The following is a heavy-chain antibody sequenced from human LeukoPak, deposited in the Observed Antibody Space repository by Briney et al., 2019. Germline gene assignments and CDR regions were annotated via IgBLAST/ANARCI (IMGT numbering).Heavy chain of an antibody. J-gene: IGHJ3*02. CDR2: IIPMLGIA. D-gene: IGHD5-18*01. CDR1: GGTFSSYA. Sequence: SVKVSCKASGGTFSSYAISWVRQAPGQGLEWMGGIIPMLGIANYAQKFEGRVTITADKSTSTAYMELSSLRSDDTAVYYCARDEEYSYGPGAFDIWGQGTMVTVSS. CDR3: ARDEEYSYGPGAFDI. V-gene: IGHV1-69*10.